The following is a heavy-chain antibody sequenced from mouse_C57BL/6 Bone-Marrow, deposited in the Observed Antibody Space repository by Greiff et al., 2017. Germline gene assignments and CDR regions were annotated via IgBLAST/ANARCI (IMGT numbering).Heavy chain of an antibody. Sequence: VQLQQSGAELVRPGASVTLSCKASGYTFTDYEMHWVKQTPVHGLEWIGAIDPETGGTAYNQKFKGKAILTATKSSSTACMETRSLTSEDSAVYYCAGGGDYWGQGTTLTVSS. CDR3: AGGGDY. J-gene: IGHJ2*01. V-gene: IGHV1-15*01. CDR1: GYTFTDYE. CDR2: IDPETGGT.